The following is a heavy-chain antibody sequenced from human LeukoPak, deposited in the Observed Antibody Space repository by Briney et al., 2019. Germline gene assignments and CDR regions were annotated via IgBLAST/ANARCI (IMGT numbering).Heavy chain of an antibody. J-gene: IGHJ5*02. Sequence: ASVKVSCKASGGTFSSYAISWVRQAPGQGLEWMGRIIPILGIANYAQKFQGRVTITADKSTSTVYMELSSLRSEDTAVYYCARVDDSSGYYRWFDPWGQGTLVTVSS. CDR3: ARVDDSSGYYRWFDP. CDR2: IIPILGIA. CDR1: GGTFSSYA. V-gene: IGHV1-69*04. D-gene: IGHD3-22*01.